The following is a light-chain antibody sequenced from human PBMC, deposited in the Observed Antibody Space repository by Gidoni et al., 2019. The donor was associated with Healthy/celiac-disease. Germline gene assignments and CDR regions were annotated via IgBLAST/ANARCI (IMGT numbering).Light chain of an antibody. V-gene: IGKV1-39*01. Sequence: DNQMTQSPSSLSASVGDSLTINCRASQSISSYLNWYQQKPGKATKLLIYAASSLQSGVPSRFSCSGSGTDFTLTISSLQPEDFATYYCQQSYSTPWTFGQGTKVEIK. CDR1: QSISSY. CDR3: QQSYSTPWT. CDR2: AAS. J-gene: IGKJ1*01.